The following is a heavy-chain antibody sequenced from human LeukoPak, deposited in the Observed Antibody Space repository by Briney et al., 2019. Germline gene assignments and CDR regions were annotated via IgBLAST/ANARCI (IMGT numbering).Heavy chain of an antibody. CDR1: GGSFSGYY. CDR3: ASLRRGELYSLGY. V-gene: IGHV4-34*01. CDR2: INHSGST. J-gene: IGHJ4*02. D-gene: IGHD3-16*01. Sequence: SETLSLTCAVYGGSFSGYYWSCIRQPPGKGLEWIGEINHSGSTNYNPSLKSRVTISVDTSKNQFSLKLSSVTAADTAVYYCASLRRGELYSLGYWGQGTLVTVSS.